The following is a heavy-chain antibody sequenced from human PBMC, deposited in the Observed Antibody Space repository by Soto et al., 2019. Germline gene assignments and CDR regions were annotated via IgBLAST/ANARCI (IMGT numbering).Heavy chain of an antibody. Sequence: GGSLRLSCAASGFTFSSYSRNWVRQAPGKGLEWVSYISSSSSTIYYADSVKGRFTISRDNAKNSLYLQMNSLRAEDTAVYYCARHPERIAQIGWFDPWGQGTLVTVSS. J-gene: IGHJ5*02. D-gene: IGHD6-13*01. CDR1: GFTFSSYS. CDR3: ARHPERIAQIGWFDP. CDR2: ISSSSSTI. V-gene: IGHV3-48*01.